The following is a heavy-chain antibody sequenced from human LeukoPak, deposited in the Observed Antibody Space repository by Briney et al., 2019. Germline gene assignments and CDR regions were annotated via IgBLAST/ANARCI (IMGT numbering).Heavy chain of an antibody. CDR2: IYTSGST. CDR3: AREASGYDYGYYYYYGMDV. CDR1: GGSISSGSYY. V-gene: IGHV4-61*02. Sequence: PSQTLSLTCTVSGGSISSGSYYWSWIRQPAGKALEWIGRIYTSGSTNYNPSLKSRVTISVDTSKTQFSLKLSSVTAADTAVYYCAREASGYDYGYYYYYGMDVWGQGTTVTVSS. D-gene: IGHD5-12*01. J-gene: IGHJ6*02.